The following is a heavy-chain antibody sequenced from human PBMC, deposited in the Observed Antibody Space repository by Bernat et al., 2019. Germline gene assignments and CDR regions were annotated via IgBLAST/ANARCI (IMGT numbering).Heavy chain of an antibody. J-gene: IGHJ4*02. D-gene: IGHD6-13*01. Sequence: EVQLVESGGGLVQPGGSLRLSCAASGFTFSTYSMNWVRQAPGRGLEWVSYISSSSSTIYYADSVKGRFTISRDNAKNSVYLQMNSLRAEDTAVYYCARAYSSSWYDYWDQGTLVTVSS. CDR1: GFTFSTYS. V-gene: IGHV3-48*01. CDR2: ISSSSSTI. CDR3: ARAYSSSWYDY.